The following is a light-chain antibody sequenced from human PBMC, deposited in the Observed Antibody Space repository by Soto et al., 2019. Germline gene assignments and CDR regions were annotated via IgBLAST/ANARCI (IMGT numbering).Light chain of an antibody. CDR2: EVS. CDR1: SSDVGGYNY. CDR3: SSYAGSSNLV. Sequence: QSALTQPPSASGSPGQSVTISCTGTSSDVGGYNYVSWYQQHPGKAPKLMMYEVSKRPSGVPDRFSGSKSGNTASLTVSWLQAEDEDDYYCSSYAGSSNLVFGGGTKLTVL. V-gene: IGLV2-8*01. J-gene: IGLJ2*01.